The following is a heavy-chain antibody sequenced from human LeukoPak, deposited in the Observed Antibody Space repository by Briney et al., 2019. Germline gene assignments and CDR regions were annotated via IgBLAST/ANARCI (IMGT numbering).Heavy chain of an antibody. Sequence: ASVKVSCKASGYTFTSYDINWVRQANGQGLEWMRWLNPNSGNTGYAQKFQGRVTMTRNTSISTAYMELSSLRSEDTAVYYCARTSIHYYYYMDVWGKGTTVTVSS. J-gene: IGHJ6*03. V-gene: IGHV1-8*01. CDR1: GYTFTSYD. CDR2: LNPNSGNT. D-gene: IGHD2-2*02. CDR3: ARTSIHYYYYMDV.